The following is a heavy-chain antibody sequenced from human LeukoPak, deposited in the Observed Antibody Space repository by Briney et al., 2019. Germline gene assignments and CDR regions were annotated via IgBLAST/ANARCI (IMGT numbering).Heavy chain of an antibody. CDR3: AKDSLGYCSSTSCYTFDY. D-gene: IGHD2-2*02. Sequence: GSLRLSCAASGFTFSSYGMHWVRQAPGKGLEWVAVISYDGSNKYYADSVEGRFTISRDNSKNTLYLQMNSLRAEDTAVYYCAKDSLGYCSSTSCYTFDYWGQGTLVTVSS. CDR2: ISYDGSNK. CDR1: GFTFSSYG. J-gene: IGHJ4*02. V-gene: IGHV3-30*18.